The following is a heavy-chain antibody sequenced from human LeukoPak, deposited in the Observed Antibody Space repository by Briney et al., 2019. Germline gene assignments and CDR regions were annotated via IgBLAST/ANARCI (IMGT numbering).Heavy chain of an antibody. CDR3: ARDLNSYCSSTSCYMTFDY. D-gene: IGHD2-2*02. CDR1: GYTFTSYG. CDR2: ISAYNGNT. J-gene: IGHJ4*02. V-gene: IGHV1-18*01. Sequence: GASVKVSCKAPGYTFTSYGISWVRQAPGQGLEWMGWISAYNGNTNYAQKLQGRVTMTTDTSTSTAYMELRSLRSDDTAVYYCARDLNSYCSSTSCYMTFDYWGQGTLVTVSS.